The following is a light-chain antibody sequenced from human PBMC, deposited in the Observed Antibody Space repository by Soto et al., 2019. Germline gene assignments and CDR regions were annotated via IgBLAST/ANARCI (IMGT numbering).Light chain of an antibody. CDR3: QQYDNWPPVT. Sequence: EVVLTQSPATLSLSPGERATLSCRSSQSVRTYLAWYQQKPGQAPRLLIHDVSDRATGIPARFSGSGSGTDFTLTITSLQVEDFAVYFCQQYDNWPPVTFGGGTKVDIK. CDR2: DVS. CDR1: QSVRTY. V-gene: IGKV3-11*01. J-gene: IGKJ4*01.